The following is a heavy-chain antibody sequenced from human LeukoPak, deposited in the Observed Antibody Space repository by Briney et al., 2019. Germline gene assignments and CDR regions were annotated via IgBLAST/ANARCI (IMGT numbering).Heavy chain of an antibody. CDR1: GFTFSSYA. J-gene: IGHJ4*02. D-gene: IGHD6-19*01. CDR2: ISGSGGST. V-gene: IGHV3-23*01. CDR3: ARGGGSGWYLLLVY. Sequence: GGSLRLSCAASGFTFSSYAMSWVRQAPGKGLEWVSAISGSGGSTYYADSVKGRFTISRDNAKNSVYLQMNSLRAEDTALYYCARGGGSGWYLLLVYWGQGTLVTVSS.